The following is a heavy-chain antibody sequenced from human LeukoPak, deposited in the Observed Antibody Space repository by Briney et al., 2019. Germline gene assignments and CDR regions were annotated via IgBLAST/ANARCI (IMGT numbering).Heavy chain of an antibody. Sequence: SETLSLTCTVSDGSISSGGYYWSWIRQHPGKGLEWIGYIYYSGSTYYNPSLKSRVTISVDTSKNQFSLKLSSVTAADTAVYYCARDLQGAFDYWGQGTLVTVSS. CDR3: ARDLQGAFDY. CDR1: DGSISSGGYY. D-gene: IGHD3-16*01. V-gene: IGHV4-31*03. CDR2: IYYSGST. J-gene: IGHJ4*02.